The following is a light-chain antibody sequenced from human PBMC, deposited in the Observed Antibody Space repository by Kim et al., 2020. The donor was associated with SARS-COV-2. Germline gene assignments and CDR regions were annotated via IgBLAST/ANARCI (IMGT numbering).Light chain of an antibody. J-gene: IGKJ1*01. CDR3: QLYNSYSLT. CDR1: QSSRRL. V-gene: IGKV1-5*01. CDR2: DAS. Sequence: LSASVGDSVPITSRASQSSRRLLAWYQQKPGKSPTLLLHDASSLECGVPSMFSGSGSGTEFTLTNSSPQPNDFATYYSQLYNSYSLTFGQGTKVDIK.